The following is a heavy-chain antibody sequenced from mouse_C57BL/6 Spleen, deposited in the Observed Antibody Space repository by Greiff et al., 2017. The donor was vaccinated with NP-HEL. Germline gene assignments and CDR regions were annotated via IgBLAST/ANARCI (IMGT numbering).Heavy chain of an antibody. J-gene: IGHJ2*01. CDR1: GYTFTGYW. CDR3: TSRGLYDYDEGFDY. Sequence: QVQLQQSGAELMKPGASVKLSCKATGYTFTGYWIEWVKQRPGHGLEWIGEILPGSGSTNYNEKFKGKATFTADTSSNTAYMQLSSLPTEDSAIYYGTSRGLYDYDEGFDYWGQGTTLTVSA. CDR2: ILPGSGST. D-gene: IGHD2-4*01. V-gene: IGHV1-9*01.